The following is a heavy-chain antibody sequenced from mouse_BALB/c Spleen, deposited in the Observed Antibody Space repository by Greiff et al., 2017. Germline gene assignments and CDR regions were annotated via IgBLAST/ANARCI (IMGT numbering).Heavy chain of an antibody. J-gene: IGHJ4*01. CDR2: IYPSDSYT. V-gene: IGHV1-69*02. CDR3: TLGSSYDAMDY. CDR1: GYTFTSYW. D-gene: IGHD1-1*01. Sequence: QVHVKQSGPELVRPGASVKLSCKASGYTFTSYWINWVKQRPGQGLEWIGNIYPSDSYTNYNQKFKDKATLTVDKSSSTAYMQLSSPTSEDSAVYYCTLGSSYDAMDYWGQGTSVTVSS.